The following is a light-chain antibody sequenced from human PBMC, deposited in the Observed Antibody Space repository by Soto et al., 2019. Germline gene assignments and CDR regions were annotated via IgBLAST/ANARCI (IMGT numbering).Light chain of an antibody. CDR2: AAS. CDR3: LQYNRYPRT. Sequence: DIQMTQSPASLSASVGDRVIITCRASQSIRNDLGWYQQKVGKAPKRLIFAASSLQSGVPSRFSGSGSGTEFTLTISSLQPEDFGSYYCLQYNRYPRTFGQGTKVDIK. V-gene: IGKV1-17*01. CDR1: QSIRND. J-gene: IGKJ1*01.